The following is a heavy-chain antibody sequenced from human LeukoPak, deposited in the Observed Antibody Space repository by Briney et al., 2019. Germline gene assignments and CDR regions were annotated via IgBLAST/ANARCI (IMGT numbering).Heavy chain of an antibody. Sequence: GGSLRLSCAASGFTFSSYGMHWVRQAPGKGLEWVAFKQNDGSTTFYAESVKGRFTISRDNSKNTLYMRMSSLRAEDTAVYYCAKRRYDSSGHFDSWGQGTLVTVSS. CDR3: AKRRYDSSGHFDS. CDR1: GFTFSSYG. V-gene: IGHV3-30*02. CDR2: KQNDGSTT. D-gene: IGHD3-22*01. J-gene: IGHJ4*02.